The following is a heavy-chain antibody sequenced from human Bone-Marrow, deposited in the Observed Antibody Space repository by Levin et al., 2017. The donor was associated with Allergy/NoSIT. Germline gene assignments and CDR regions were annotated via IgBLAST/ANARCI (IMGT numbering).Heavy chain of an antibody. J-gene: IGHJ4*02. CDR1: GFSFSSYA. V-gene: IGHV3-23*01. CDR3: ARLVRVMYAIGPDY. CDR2: ISVSGDNT. D-gene: IGHD2-8*02. Sequence: RSSETLSLTCAASGFSFSSYAMSWVRQAPGKGLEWVSIISVSGDNTYYVGSVKGRFTISRDNSKNTQYLQMTSLRVEDTAIYYCARLVRVMYAIGPDYWGQGTLVTVSS.